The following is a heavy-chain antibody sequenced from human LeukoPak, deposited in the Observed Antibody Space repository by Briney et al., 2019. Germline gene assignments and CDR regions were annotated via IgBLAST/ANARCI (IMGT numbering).Heavy chain of an antibody. CDR2: TYYRSKWYN. Sequence: SQTLSLTCAMSGDRVSSDSAAWDWIRQSPSRGLEWLGRTYYRSKWYNDYAVSVKSRITVNPDTSKNQFSLQLNSVTPEDTAVYYCARGYGYGFDYWGQGTLVTVSS. J-gene: IGHJ4*02. CDR1: GDRVSSDSAA. CDR3: ARGYGYGFDY. V-gene: IGHV6-1*01. D-gene: IGHD5-18*01.